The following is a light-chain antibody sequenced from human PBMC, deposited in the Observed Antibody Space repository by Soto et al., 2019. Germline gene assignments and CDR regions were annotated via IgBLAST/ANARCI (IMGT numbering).Light chain of an antibody. CDR3: SSNAGHNHLG. CDR2: EVS. CDR1: SSDVGGHNY. J-gene: IGLJ3*02. Sequence: QLVLTQSPSASGSPGQSVTISCTGTSSDVGGHNYVSWYQHHPGKAPKLIIYEVSKRPSGVPDRFSGYKSGNTASLTVSGLQAEYEAVYDCSSNAGHNHLGFGGGTKLTVL. V-gene: IGLV2-8*01.